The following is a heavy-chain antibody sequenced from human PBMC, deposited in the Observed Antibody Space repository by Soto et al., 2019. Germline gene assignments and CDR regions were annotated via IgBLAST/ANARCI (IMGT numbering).Heavy chain of an antibody. J-gene: IGHJ5*02. CDR3: ARESAIAAADARWFDP. CDR2: ISSSSSYI. CDR1: GFTFSSYS. V-gene: IGHV3-21*01. D-gene: IGHD6-13*01. Sequence: EVQLVESGGGLVKPGGSLRLSCAASGFTFSSYSMNWVRQAPGKGLEWVSSISSSSSYIYYADSVKGRFTISRDKAKNSLYLQMNSLRAEDTAVYYCARESAIAAADARWFDPWGQGTLVTVSS.